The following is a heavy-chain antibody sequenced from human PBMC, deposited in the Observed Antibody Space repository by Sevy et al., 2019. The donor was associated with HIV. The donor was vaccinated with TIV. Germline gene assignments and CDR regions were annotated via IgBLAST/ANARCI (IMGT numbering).Heavy chain of an antibody. V-gene: IGHV4-34*01. D-gene: IGHD3-10*01. Sequence: SETLSLTCAVYGGSFSGYYWSWIRQPPGKGLEWIGEINHSGSTNYNPSLKSRVTISVDTSKNQFSLKLSSVTAADMAVYYCARVLITMVRGVMNYYDYYGMDDWGQGTTVTVSS. CDR1: GGSFSGYY. CDR3: ARVLITMVRGVMNYYDYYGMDD. CDR2: INHSGST. J-gene: IGHJ6*02.